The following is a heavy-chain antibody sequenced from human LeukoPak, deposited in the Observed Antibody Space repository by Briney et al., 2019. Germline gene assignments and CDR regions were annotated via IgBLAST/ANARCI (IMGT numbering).Heavy chain of an antibody. D-gene: IGHD5-12*01. J-gene: IGHJ4*02. CDR2: ISATGGST. CDR1: GFTFSTFA. Sequence: PGGSLRLSCAASGFTFSTFAMTWVRQAPGKGLEWVSGISATGGSTYYADPVKGRFTISRDNANNSLYLQMNSLRPEDTAVYYCARDRLGGLDYWGQGTLVTVSS. CDR3: ARDRLGGLDY. V-gene: IGHV3-23*01.